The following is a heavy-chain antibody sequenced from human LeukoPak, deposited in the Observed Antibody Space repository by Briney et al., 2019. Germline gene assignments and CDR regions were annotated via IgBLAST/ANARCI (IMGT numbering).Heavy chain of an antibody. D-gene: IGHD3-10*02. V-gene: IGHV3-48*03. J-gene: IGHJ6*04. CDR3: AELGITMIGGV. CDR2: ISSSGSTI. CDR1: GFTFSSYE. Sequence: GGSLRLSCAASGFTFSSYEMNSVRQAPGKGLEWVSYISSSGSTIYYADSVKGRFTIYRDNAKNPLYLQLNSLRAEDTAVYYCAELGITMIGGVWGKGTTVTISS.